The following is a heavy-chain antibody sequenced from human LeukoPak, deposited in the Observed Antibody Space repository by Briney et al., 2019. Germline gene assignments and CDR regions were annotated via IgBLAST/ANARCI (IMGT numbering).Heavy chain of an antibody. CDR3: AKGRGSYPSFDY. CDR2: ISWNSGSI. J-gene: IGHJ4*02. D-gene: IGHD1-26*01. Sequence: GRSLRLSCAASGFTFDHYAMHWVRQAPGKGLEGVSGISWNSGSIGYADSVRGRFTISRDNAKNSLYLQMNSLRAEDTALYYCAKGRGSYPSFDYWGQGTLVTVSS. CDR1: GFTFDHYA. V-gene: IGHV3-9*01.